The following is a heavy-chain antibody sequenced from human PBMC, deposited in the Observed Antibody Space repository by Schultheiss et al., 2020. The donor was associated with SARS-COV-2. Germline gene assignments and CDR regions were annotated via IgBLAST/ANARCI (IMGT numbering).Heavy chain of an antibody. CDR3: ARDYLTGGGMDV. CDR2: IKQDGSEK. V-gene: IGHV3-7*01. J-gene: IGHJ6*02. Sequence: GGSLRLSCAASGFTFSSYAMSWVRQAPGKGLEWVANIKQDGSEKYYVDSVKGRFTISRDNAKNTLYLQMNSLRAEDTAVYYCARDYLTGGGMDVWGQGTTVTVSS. D-gene: IGHD3-9*01. CDR1: GFTFSSYA.